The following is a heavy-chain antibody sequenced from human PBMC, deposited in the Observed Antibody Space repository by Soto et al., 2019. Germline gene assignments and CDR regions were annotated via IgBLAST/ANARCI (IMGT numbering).Heavy chain of an antibody. J-gene: IGHJ4*02. Sequence: SVKVSCKASGFTFTSSAVLWVRQARGQRLEWIGWIVVGSGNTNYAQKFQERVTITRDMSTSTAYMELSSLRSEDTAVYYCAAGNWSSGWYPQDYWGQGTLVTGSS. CDR1: GFTFTSSA. CDR3: AAGNWSSGWYPQDY. V-gene: IGHV1-58*01. D-gene: IGHD6-19*01. CDR2: IVVGSGNT.